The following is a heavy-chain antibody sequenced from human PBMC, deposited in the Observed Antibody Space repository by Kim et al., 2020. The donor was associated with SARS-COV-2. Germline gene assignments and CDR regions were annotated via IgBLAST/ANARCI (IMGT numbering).Heavy chain of an antibody. V-gene: IGHV3-15*01. Sequence: YAAHVKDRFTISRDDSKNTLYLQMTSLKTEDTAVYYCTTEGHRGDYKNDYWGQGTLVTVSS. CDR3: TTEGHRGDYKNDY. J-gene: IGHJ4*02. D-gene: IGHD4-17*01.